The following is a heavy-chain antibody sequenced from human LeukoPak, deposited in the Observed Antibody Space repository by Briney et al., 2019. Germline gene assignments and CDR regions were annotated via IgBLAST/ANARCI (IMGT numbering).Heavy chain of an antibody. CDR3: ARVIAAPPCDY. V-gene: IGHV3-74*01. D-gene: IGHD6-6*01. CDR2: INTDGSST. Sequence: GGSLRLSCAASGFTFSSYWMHWVRQAPGKGLVWGSRINTDGSSTSYADSVKGRFTISRDNAKNTLYLQMNSLRAEDTAVYYCARVIAAPPCDYWGQGTLGTVSS. CDR1: GFTFSSYW. J-gene: IGHJ4*02.